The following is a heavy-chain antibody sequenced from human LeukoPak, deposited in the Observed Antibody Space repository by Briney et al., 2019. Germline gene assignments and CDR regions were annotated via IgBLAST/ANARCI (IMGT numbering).Heavy chain of an antibody. CDR1: GTPLPAMV. D-gene: IGHD3-3*01. J-gene: IGHJ5*02. Sequence: ASVKVSCKASGTPLPAMVSAGCDRPLDKGLSGWDGSALTNYAQKLQGRVTMTTDTSTSTAYMELRSLRSDDTAVYYCARGGHDLADWFGPWGQGTLVTVSS. CDR3: ARGGHDLADWFGP. CDR2: SALT. V-gene: IGHV1-18*01.